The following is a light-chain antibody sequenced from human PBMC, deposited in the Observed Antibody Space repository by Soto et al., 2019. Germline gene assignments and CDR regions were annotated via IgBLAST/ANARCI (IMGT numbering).Light chain of an antibody. Sequence: DVVMTQSPLSLPVTLGQPASISCRSSQSLVYSDGNTYLSWFQQRPGQSPRRLIYKVSNRDSGVPGRLSGSGSGTDFPLKISRVESEDVAVYYCMQGTHWPYTFGQGTKLEI. J-gene: IGKJ2*01. CDR1: QSLVYSDGNTY. CDR3: MQGTHWPYT. CDR2: KVS. V-gene: IGKV2-30*01.